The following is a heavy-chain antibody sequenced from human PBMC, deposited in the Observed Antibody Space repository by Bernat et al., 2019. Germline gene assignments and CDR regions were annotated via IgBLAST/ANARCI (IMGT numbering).Heavy chain of an antibody. CDR2: VSADGSNE. CDR3: AKAMDYGGNVDALDY. V-gene: IGHV3-30*18. D-gene: IGHD4-23*01. J-gene: IGHJ4*02. CDR1: GFTFISYG. Sequence: QVQLVESGGGVVQPGRSLRLSCAVSGFTFISYGMHWIRQAPGKGLEWVAVVSADGSNEDYADSVKGRFTISRDNSKNTVYLQMNSLRAEDTAVYFCAKAMDYGGNVDALDYWGQGTLVTVSS.